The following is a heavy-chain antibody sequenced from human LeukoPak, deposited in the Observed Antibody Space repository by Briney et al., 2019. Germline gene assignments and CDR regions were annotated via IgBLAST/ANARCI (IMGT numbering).Heavy chain of an antibody. CDR3: AREGYSNGWYAY. D-gene: IGHD6-19*01. Sequence: SETLSLTCTVSGGSISSYYWSWIRQPPGKGLEWIGYIYYSGSTNYNPSLKSRVTISVDTSKTQFSLKLSSVTAADTAVYYCAREGYSNGWYAYWGQGTLVTVSS. CDR2: IYYSGST. CDR1: GGSISSYY. V-gene: IGHV4-59*01. J-gene: IGHJ4*02.